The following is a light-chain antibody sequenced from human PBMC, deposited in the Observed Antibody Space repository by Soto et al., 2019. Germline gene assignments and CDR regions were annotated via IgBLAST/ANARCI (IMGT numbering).Light chain of an antibody. V-gene: IGKV3-20*01. CDR1: QSVSSSY. Sequence: EIVLTQSPGTLSLSPGERATLSCRASQSVSSSYLAWYQQKPGQAPRLLIYGASSRATGIPDRFSGSGSGTNFTLTISRLEPKEFAVYYCQQYGSSPLTFGPGTKVDIK. CDR3: QQYGSSPLT. J-gene: IGKJ3*01. CDR2: GAS.